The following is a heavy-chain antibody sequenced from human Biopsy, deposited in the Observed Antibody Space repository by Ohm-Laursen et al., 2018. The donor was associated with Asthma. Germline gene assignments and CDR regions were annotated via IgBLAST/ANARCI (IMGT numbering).Heavy chain of an antibody. Sequence: ASVKVSCKTSGYTFNSAGITWVRQAPGQGLEWMGWISVYNGNTKVAQKLQDRVTMITDTSTSTAYMELRSLRSDDTAVYFCARAVDYSHYYGIDVWGQGTTVPV. J-gene: IGHJ6*02. V-gene: IGHV1-18*01. CDR3: ARAVDYSHYYGIDV. D-gene: IGHD3-10*01. CDR1: GYTFNSAG. CDR2: ISVYNGNT.